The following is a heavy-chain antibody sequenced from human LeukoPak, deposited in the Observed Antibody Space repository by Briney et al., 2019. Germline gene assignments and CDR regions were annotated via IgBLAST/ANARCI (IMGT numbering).Heavy chain of an antibody. CDR3: GRDLGGRSGY. CDR2: ISSSSSTI. J-gene: IGHJ4*02. Sequence: GGSLRLSCAASGFTFSSYSMNWVRQAPGKGLEWVSYISSSSSTIYYADSVKGRFSISRDNAKNTLYLQMNSLRAEDTAVYYCGRDLGGRSGYWGQGTLVTVSS. D-gene: IGHD1-26*01. CDR1: GFTFSSYS. V-gene: IGHV3-48*04.